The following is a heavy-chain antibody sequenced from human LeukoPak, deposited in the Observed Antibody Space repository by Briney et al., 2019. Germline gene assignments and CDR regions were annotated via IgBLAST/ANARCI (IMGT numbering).Heavy chain of an antibody. J-gene: IGHJ4*02. D-gene: IGHD6-19*01. CDR1: GGSISSSSYY. CDR3: ARRDFSSGWYRGNY. CDR2: IYYSGST. V-gene: IGHV4-39*01. Sequence: SETLSLTCTVSGGSISSSSYYWGWIRQPPGKGLEWIGSIYYSGSTYYNPSLKSRVTISVDTSKNQFSLKLGSVTAADTAVYYCARRDFSSGWYRGNYWGQGTLVTVSS.